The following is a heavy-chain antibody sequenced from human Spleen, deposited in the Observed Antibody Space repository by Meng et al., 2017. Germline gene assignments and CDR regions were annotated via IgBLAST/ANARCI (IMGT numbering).Heavy chain of an antibody. CDR2: IYGGGST. J-gene: IGHJ4*02. Sequence: GESLKISCAASGFTVSSNYVTWVRQAPGKGLEWVSVIYGGGSTFYADSVKGRFTISRDNAKNTLYLQMNSLRAEDTAMYYCARFTPFDYWGQGTLVTVSS. V-gene: IGHV3-53*01. CDR1: GFTVSSNY. CDR3: ARFTPFDY.